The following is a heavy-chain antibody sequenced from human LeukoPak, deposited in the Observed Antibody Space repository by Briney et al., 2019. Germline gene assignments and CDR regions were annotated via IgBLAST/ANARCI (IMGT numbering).Heavy chain of an antibody. CDR1: GDSVSNGNYY. J-gene: IGHJ6*02. CDR2: IYYTGSA. CDR3: ARVPTGADNYFYYYGMDV. Sequence: SETLSLTCSVSGDSVSNGNYYWSWLRQPPGKALEWIGYIYYTGSAYYNPSLEGRVALSVDTSRNQFSVKLNSVTAADTAVYYCARVPTGADNYFYYYGMDVWGQGTTVTVSS. D-gene: IGHD1-1*01. V-gene: IGHV4-61*01.